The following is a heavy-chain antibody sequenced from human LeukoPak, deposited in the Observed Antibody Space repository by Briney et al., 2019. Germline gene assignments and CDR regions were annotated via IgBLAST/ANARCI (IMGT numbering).Heavy chain of an antibody. D-gene: IGHD3-10*01. CDR2: INPNSGGT. J-gene: IGHJ4*02. V-gene: IGHV1-2*02. CDR3: ARDLTYYYGSGSYYLDY. Sequence: ASVKVSCKASGYTFTGYYMHWVRQAPGQGLEWMGWINPNSGGTNYAQKFQGRVTMTRDTSISTAYMELSRLRPDDTAVYYCARDLTYYYGSGSYYLDYWGQGTLVTVSS. CDR1: GYTFTGYY.